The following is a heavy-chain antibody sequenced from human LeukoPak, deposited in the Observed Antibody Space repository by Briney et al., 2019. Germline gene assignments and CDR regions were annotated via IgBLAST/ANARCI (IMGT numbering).Heavy chain of an antibody. CDR2: FDPEDGET. Sequence: GASVKVSCKVSGYTLTELSMHWVRQAPGKGLEWMGGFDPEDGETIYAQKFQGRVTMTEDTSTDTAYMELSSLRSEDTAVYYCATDQTRLGIAAAGPNYYYYMDVWGKGTTVTVSS. D-gene: IGHD6-13*01. CDR3: ATDQTRLGIAAAGPNYYYYMDV. CDR1: GYTLTELS. J-gene: IGHJ6*03. V-gene: IGHV1-24*01.